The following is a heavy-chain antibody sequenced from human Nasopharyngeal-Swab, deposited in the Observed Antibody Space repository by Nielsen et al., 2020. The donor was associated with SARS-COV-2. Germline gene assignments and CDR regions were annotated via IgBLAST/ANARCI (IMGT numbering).Heavy chain of an antibody. CDR3: ARRSGQRWDYWYFDL. V-gene: IGHV4-34*01. CDR2: INHIGST. J-gene: IGHJ2*01. Sequence: SETLSLTCAVYGGSFSGYYWSWIRQPPGKGLEWIGEINHIGSTNYNPSLKSLVTISVDTSKNRFSLKLSSVTAADTAVYYCARRSGQRWDYWYFDLWGRGTLVTVSS. D-gene: IGHD4-23*01. CDR1: GGSFSGYY.